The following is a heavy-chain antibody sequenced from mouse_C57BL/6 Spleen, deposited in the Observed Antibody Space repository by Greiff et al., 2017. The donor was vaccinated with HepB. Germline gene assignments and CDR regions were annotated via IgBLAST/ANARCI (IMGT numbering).Heavy chain of an antibody. CDR3: TTPYYYGSSPFAH. V-gene: IGHV14-4*01. Sequence: DVKLQESGAELVRPGASVKLSCTASGFNIKDDYMHWVKQRPEQGLEWIGWIDPENGDTEYASKFQGKATITADTSSNTAYLQLSSLTSEDTAVYYCTTPYYYGSSPFAHWGQGTLVTVSA. D-gene: IGHD1-1*01. CDR2: IDPENGDT. CDR1: GFNIKDDY. J-gene: IGHJ3*01.